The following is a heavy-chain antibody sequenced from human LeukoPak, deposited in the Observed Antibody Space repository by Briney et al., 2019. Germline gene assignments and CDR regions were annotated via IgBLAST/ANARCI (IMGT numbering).Heavy chain of an antibody. CDR1: GFTFSTYS. V-gene: IGHV3-30*04. Sequence: PGRSLRLSCAASGFTFSTYSMHWVRQAPGKGLEWLAFIWYDEITKDYADSVKGRFTISRDNSKNTLYVQMNSLGADDTAVYYCAKDSSDYYFDYWGQGTLVTVSS. CDR3: AKDSSDYYFDY. J-gene: IGHJ4*02. D-gene: IGHD3-22*01. CDR2: IWYDEITK.